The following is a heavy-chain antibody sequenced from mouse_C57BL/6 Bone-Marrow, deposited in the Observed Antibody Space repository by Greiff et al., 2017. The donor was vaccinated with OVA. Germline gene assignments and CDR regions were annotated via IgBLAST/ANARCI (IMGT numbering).Heavy chain of an antibody. Sequence: QVQLKESGAELARPGASVKLSCKASGYTFPSSGISWVKQRTGQGLEWIGEIYPRSGNTYYNEKFKGKATLTADKSSSTAYMELRSLTSEDAAVYFCAQERGGYGSSYDFDYWGQGTTLTVSS. CDR1: GYTFPSSG. CDR2: IYPRSGNT. CDR3: AQERGGYGSSYDFDY. V-gene: IGHV1-81*01. J-gene: IGHJ2*01. D-gene: IGHD1-1*01.